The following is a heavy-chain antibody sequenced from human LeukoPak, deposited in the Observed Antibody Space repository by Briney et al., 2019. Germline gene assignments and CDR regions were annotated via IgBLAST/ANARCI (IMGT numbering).Heavy chain of an antibody. D-gene: IGHD6-13*01. Sequence: PSETLSLTCTVSGGSISSSNFYWGWIRQPPGKGLEWIGSIYYSGSTYYNPSLKSRVTISVDTSKNQFSLKLSSVTAADTAVYYCARDRTVIAAAGNNWFDPWGQGTLVTVSS. J-gene: IGHJ5*02. V-gene: IGHV4-39*07. CDR3: ARDRTVIAAAGNNWFDP. CDR2: IYYSGST. CDR1: GGSISSSNFY.